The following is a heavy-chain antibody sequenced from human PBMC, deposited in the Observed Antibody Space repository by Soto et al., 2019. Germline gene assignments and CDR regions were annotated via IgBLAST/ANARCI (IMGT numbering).Heavy chain of an antibody. CDR1: GGTFSSYT. V-gene: IGHV1-69*02. CDR2: IIPILNIA. Sequence: ASVKVSCKASGGTFSSYTISWVRQAPGQGLEWMGRIIPILNIANYAQKFQGRVTITADKSTSTAYMELSSLRSEDTAVYYCARAPMELLYFDDWGQGTLVTVSS. CDR3: ARAPMELLYFDD. D-gene: IGHD1-7*01. J-gene: IGHJ4*02.